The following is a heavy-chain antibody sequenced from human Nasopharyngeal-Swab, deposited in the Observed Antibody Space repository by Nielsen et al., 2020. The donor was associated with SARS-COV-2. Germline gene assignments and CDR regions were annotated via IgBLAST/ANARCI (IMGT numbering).Heavy chain of an antibody. Sequence: GGSLRLSCAASGFTFSSYSMNWVRQAPGKGLEWVSSISSSSSYIYYADSVKGRFTISRDNAKNSLYLQMNSLRAEDTAVYYCARASGYDFGYYYGVDVWGQGTTVTVSS. CDR1: GFTFSSYS. CDR2: ISSSSSYI. V-gene: IGHV3-21*01. D-gene: IGHD5-12*01. CDR3: ARASGYDFGYYYGVDV. J-gene: IGHJ6*02.